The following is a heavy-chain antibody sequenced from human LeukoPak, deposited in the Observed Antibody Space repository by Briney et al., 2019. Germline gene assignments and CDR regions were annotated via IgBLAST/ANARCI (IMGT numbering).Heavy chain of an antibody. V-gene: IGHV3-21*01. CDR1: GFTFSTYS. CDR3: ARDATCSGGNCYSPAWFDP. Sequence: PGGSLRLSCAASGFTFSTYSMNWVRQAPGKGLEWVSTISSSNTYIYYADSVKGRFTISRDNAKNSLLLQMNSLRAEDTALYYCARDATCSGGNCYSPAWFDPWGQGTLVTVSS. CDR2: ISSSNTYI. D-gene: IGHD2-15*01. J-gene: IGHJ5*02.